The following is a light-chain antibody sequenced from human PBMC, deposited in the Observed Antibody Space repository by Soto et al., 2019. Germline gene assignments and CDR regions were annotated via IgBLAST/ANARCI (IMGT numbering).Light chain of an antibody. CDR1: QSININ. J-gene: IGKJ1*01. V-gene: IGKV3-15*01. Sequence: EIGMTQSPATLSVSPGERATLSCRASQSININLAWYQQKPGQAPRLLIYGASTRATGLPARFSGSGSGTEFTLTISSLQSEDFAVYYCQQYNDWPPTFGQGTKVDI. CDR2: GAS. CDR3: QQYNDWPPT.